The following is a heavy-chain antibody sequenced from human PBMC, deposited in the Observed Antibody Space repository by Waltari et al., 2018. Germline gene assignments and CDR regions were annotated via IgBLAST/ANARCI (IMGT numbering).Heavy chain of an antibody. V-gene: IGHV1-2*06. D-gene: IGHD3-3*01. CDR1: GYTFTAYY. J-gene: IGHJ4*02. CDR3: AKGGPAIFGVLNTKRFDC. CDR2: INANNGDT. Sequence: QLVQSGAEVKKPGASVKGSCKASGYTFTAYYVHWVRQAPGQGLEWMGRINANNGDTDYAQKFQGRVTMTRDTSLDTADMELSRLRSDDTAEYYCAKGGPAIFGVLNTKRFDCWGQGTPVTVSS.